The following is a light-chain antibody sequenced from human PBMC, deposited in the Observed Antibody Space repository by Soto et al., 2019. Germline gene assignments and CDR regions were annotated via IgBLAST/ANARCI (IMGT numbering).Light chain of an antibody. CDR2: SNN. CDR3: AAWDDSLNGPV. V-gene: IGLV1-44*01. CDR1: SSNIGSNT. Sequence: QSVLTQPPSASGTPGQGVTISCSGSSSNIGSNTVNWYQQLPGTAPKLVSYSNNQRPSGVPDRFSGSKSGTSASLAISGLQSEDEADYYCAAWDDSLNGPVFGGGTKVTVL. J-gene: IGLJ2*01.